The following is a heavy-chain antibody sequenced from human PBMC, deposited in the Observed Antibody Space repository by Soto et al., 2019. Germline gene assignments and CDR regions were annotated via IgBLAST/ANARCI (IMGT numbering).Heavy chain of an antibody. J-gene: IGHJ4*02. Sequence: SETLSLTCTVSGGSISSYYWSWIRQPPGKGLEWIGYIYYSGSTNYNPSLKSRVTISVDTSKNQFSLKLSSVTAADTAVYYCARASGGGRLDYWGQGTLVTVSS. CDR2: IYYSGST. CDR3: ARASGGGRLDY. D-gene: IGHD3-16*01. V-gene: IGHV4-59*01. CDR1: GGSISSYY.